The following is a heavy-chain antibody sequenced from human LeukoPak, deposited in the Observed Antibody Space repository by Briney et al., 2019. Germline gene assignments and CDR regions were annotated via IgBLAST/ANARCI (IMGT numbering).Heavy chain of an antibody. D-gene: IGHD2-15*01. V-gene: IGHV5-51*01. Sequence: GGSLKISCKGSGYSFTSYWIGLVRQMPGKGLEWMGIIYPGDSDTRYSPSFQGQVTISADKSISNAYLQWSSLKASDTAMYYCARCPRDGSCSLDYWGQGNLVTVSS. J-gene: IGHJ4*02. CDR2: IYPGDSDT. CDR3: ARCPRDGSCSLDY. CDR1: GYSFTSYW.